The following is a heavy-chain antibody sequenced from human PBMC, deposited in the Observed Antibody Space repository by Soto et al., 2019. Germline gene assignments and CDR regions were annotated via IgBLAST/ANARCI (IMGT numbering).Heavy chain of an antibody. D-gene: IGHD2-21*02. CDR1: GGTFSSYA. CDR3: ARVSAGNCGGDCYLAPGRWFDP. Sequence: GASVKVSCKASGGTFSSYAISWVRQAPGQGLEWMGGIIPIFGTANYAQKFQGRVTITADESTSTAYMELSSLRSEDTAVYYCARVSAGNCGGDCYLAPGRWFDPWGQGTLVTVSS. V-gene: IGHV1-69*13. J-gene: IGHJ5*02. CDR2: IIPIFGTA.